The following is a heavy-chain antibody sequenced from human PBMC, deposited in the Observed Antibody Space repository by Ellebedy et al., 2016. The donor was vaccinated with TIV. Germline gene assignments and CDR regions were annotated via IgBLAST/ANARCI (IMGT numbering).Heavy chain of an antibody. CDR1: GFTFSDPY. CDR3: TREFYYYASTN. Sequence: GESLKISXAASGFTFSDPYMSWVRQGPGKGLEWVSYISASGSTVYYADSVKGRFTVSRDNAKNLLFLQMNSLRVEDTAVYYCTREFYYYASTNWGQGTLVTVSS. J-gene: IGHJ4*02. D-gene: IGHD3-10*01. CDR2: ISASGSTV. V-gene: IGHV3-11*01.